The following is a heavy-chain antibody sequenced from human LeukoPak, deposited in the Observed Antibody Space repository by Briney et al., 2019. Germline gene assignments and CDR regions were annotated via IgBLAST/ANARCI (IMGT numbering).Heavy chain of an antibody. D-gene: IGHD6-13*01. Sequence: GGSLRLSCAASGFTLSDYSMNWVRQAPGKGLEWVSYISSSSSTIYYADSVKGRFTISRDNGKNSLYLQMNSLRAEDTAVYYCASQLGDASDIWGQGTMVTVSS. V-gene: IGHV3-48*01. CDR1: GFTLSDYS. J-gene: IGHJ3*02. CDR2: ISSSSSTI. CDR3: ASQLGDASDI.